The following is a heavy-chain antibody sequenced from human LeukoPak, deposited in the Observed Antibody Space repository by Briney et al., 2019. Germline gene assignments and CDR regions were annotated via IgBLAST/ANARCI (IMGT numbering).Heavy chain of an antibody. CDR2: ISPTGSYT. Sequence: ASVKVSCKASGYTXTNYYMHWVRQAPGQGLEWVGLISPTGSYTNYAQKFRGRVTMTRDTSTTTVYMELSSLRSDDTAVYYCAREESGGYFDYWGQGTLVSVSS. D-gene: IGHD2-8*02. CDR3: AREESGGYFDY. J-gene: IGHJ4*02. V-gene: IGHV1-46*01. CDR1: GYTXTNYY.